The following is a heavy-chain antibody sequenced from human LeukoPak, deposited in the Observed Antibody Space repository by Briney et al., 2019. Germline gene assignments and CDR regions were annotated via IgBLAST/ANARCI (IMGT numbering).Heavy chain of an antibody. CDR3: ARGNPGDY. D-gene: IGHD1-14*01. CDR1: GFTFGDYA. Sequence: AGGSLRLSCTASGFTFGDYAMSWIRQAPGKGLEWVSVIYSGGSTYYADSVKGRFTISRDNSKNTLYLQMNSLRAEDTAVYYCARGNPGDYWGQGTLVTVSS. J-gene: IGHJ4*02. V-gene: IGHV3-53*01. CDR2: IYSGGST.